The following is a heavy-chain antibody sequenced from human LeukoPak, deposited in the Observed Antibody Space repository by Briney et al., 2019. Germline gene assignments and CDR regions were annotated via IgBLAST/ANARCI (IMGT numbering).Heavy chain of an antibody. J-gene: IGHJ4*02. V-gene: IGHV1-24*01. CDR3: ATEYSSGWYGGFDY. CDR1: GYTLTELS. D-gene: IGHD6-19*01. Sequence: ASVKVSCKVSGYTLTELSMHSVRQAPGKGLEWMGGFDPEDGETIYAQKFQGRVTMTEDTSTDTAYMELSSLRSEDTAVYYCATEYSSGWYGGFDYWGQGTLVTVSS. CDR2: FDPEDGET.